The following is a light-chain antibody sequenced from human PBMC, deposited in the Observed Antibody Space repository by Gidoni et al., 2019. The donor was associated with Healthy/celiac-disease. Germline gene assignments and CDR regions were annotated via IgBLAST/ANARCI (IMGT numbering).Light chain of an antibody. J-gene: IGKJ1*01. CDR1: QSISSW. V-gene: IGKV1-5*03. CDR2: KAS. Sequence: DTQMTQSPSTLSASVGDRVTIPCRASQSISSWLAWYQQKPGKAPKLLIYKASSLESGVPSRFSGSGSGTEFTLTISSLQPDDFATYYCQQYNSFTWTFGQGTKVEIK. CDR3: QQYNSFTWT.